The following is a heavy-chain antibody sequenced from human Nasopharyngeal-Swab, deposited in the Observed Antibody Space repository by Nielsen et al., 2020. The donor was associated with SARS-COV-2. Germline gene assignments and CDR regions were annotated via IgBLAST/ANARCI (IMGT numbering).Heavy chain of an antibody. CDR3: ARTDSSGYYPVTYYYYGMDV. V-gene: IGHV3-30-3*01. D-gene: IGHD3-22*01. J-gene: IGHJ6*02. Sequence: PGKGLEWVAVISYDGSNKYYADSVKGRFTISRDNSKNTLYLQMNSLRAEDTAVYYCARTDSSGYYPVTYYYYGMDVWGQGTTVPSP. CDR2: ISYDGSNK.